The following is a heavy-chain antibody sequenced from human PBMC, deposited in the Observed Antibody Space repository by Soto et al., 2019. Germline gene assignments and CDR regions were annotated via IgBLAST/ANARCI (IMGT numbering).Heavy chain of an antibody. D-gene: IGHD3-22*01. CDR2: IFHSGTT. CDR1: GYSISTGYH. J-gene: IGHJ4*02. CDR3: ARQTYDSIDY. Sequence: PSETLSLTCAVSGYSISTGYHWGWLRQPPGKGLEWIGNIFHSGTTYYNSSLKSRVTISVDTSKNQFSLKLSSVTAADTAVYYCARQTYDSIDYWGQGTLVTVSS. V-gene: IGHV4-38-2*01.